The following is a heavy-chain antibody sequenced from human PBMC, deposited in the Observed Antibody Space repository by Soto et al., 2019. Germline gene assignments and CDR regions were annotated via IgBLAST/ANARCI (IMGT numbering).Heavy chain of an antibody. CDR3: ARLGQGGYYTGMTDP. J-gene: IGHJ5*02. V-gene: IGHV4-39*01. Sequence: PSETLSLTCTVSGGSISSSSYYWGWIRQPPGKGLEWIGSIYYSGSTYYNPSLKSRVTISVDTSKNQFSLKLSSVTAADTDVYYCARLGQGGYYTGMTDPWGQGTLVTVSS. CDR1: GGSISSSSYY. CDR2: IYYSGST. D-gene: IGHD3-3*01.